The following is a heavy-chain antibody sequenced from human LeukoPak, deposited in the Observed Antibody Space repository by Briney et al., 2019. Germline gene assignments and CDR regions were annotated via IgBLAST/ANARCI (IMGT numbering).Heavy chain of an antibody. CDR2: ISAYNGNT. D-gene: IGHD1-26*01. Sequence: ASVKVSCKASGGMFSTTAINWIRQAPGQGLEWMGWISAYNGNTNYAQKLQGRVTMTTDTSTSTAYMELRSLRSDDTAVYYCARDNSIVCFDYWGQGTLVTVSS. J-gene: IGHJ4*02. CDR1: GGMFSTTA. V-gene: IGHV1-18*01. CDR3: ARDNSIVCFDY.